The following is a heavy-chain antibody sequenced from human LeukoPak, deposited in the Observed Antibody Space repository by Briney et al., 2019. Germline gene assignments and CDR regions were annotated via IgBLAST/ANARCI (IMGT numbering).Heavy chain of an antibody. V-gene: IGHV4-39*01. CDR1: GGSISSSSHY. Sequence: SETLSLTCTVFGGSISSSSHYWGWIRQPPGKGLEWIGSIYYSGSTYYNPSLKSRVTISVDTSKNQFSLKLSSVTAADTAVYYCARLTYYDILTGYYEPYDYWGQGTLVTVSS. J-gene: IGHJ4*02. CDR3: ARLTYYDILTGYYEPYDY. CDR2: IYYSGST. D-gene: IGHD3-9*01.